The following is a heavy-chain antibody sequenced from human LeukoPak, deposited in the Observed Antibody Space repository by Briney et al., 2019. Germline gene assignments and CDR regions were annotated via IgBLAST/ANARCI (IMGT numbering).Heavy chain of an antibody. V-gene: IGHV4-34*01. CDR1: GGSFSGYY. Sequence: SETLSLTCAVYGGSFSGYYWSWIRQPPGKGLEWIGEINHSGSTNYDPSLKSRVTISVDTSKNQFSLKLSSVTAADTAVYYCAVFYGDYHPFDYWGQGTLVTVSS. J-gene: IGHJ4*02. CDR3: AVFYGDYHPFDY. CDR2: INHSGST. D-gene: IGHD4-17*01.